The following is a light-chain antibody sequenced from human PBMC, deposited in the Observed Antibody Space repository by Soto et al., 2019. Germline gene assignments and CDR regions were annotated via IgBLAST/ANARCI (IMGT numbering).Light chain of an antibody. CDR2: GAS. CDR1: QSVTSNY. J-gene: IGKJ5*01. V-gene: IGKV3-20*01. CDR3: KRRSGWRT. Sequence: EIVLTQSPGTLSLSPGERATLSCRASQSVTSNYLAWYQQKPGQAPRLFIYGASSRATGIPDRFSGSGSGTDFALTISSLEPEDFGVYVCKRRSGWRTLGKGTRWIL.